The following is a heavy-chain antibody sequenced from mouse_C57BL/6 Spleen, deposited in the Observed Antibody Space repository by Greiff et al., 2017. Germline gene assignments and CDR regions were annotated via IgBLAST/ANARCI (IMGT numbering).Heavy chain of an antibody. CDR3: ASPSSNLYYFDY. CDR2: INPSTGGT. V-gene: IGHV1-42*01. CDR1: GYSFTGYY. Sequence: EVQGVESGPELVKPGASVKISCKASGYSFTGYYMNWVKQSPEKSLEWIGEINPSTGGTTYNQKFKAKATLTVDKSSSTAYMQLKSLTSEDSAVYYCASPSSNLYYFDYWGQGTTLTVSS. D-gene: IGHD2-5*01. J-gene: IGHJ2*01.